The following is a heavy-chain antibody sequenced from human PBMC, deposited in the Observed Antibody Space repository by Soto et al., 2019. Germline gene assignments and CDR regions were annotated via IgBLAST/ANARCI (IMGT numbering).Heavy chain of an antibody. D-gene: IGHD4-17*01. CDR1: GITLNNYA. CDR2: INGGGVNT. J-gene: IGHJ4*01. Sequence: GGSMRLSCAAAGITLNNYAMSWVRQAPGKGLEWVSTINGGGVNTYYADPVRGRFTISRDNSRNMLYLQMNSLGAEDTAIYYCARRLTTETTVFDYWGHGTLVTVSS. CDR3: ARRLTTETTVFDY. V-gene: IGHV3-23*01.